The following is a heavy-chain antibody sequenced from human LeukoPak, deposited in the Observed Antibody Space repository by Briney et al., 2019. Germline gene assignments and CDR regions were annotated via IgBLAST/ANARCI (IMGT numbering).Heavy chain of an antibody. D-gene: IGHD3-10*01. V-gene: IGHV1-69*13. CDR2: IIPIFGTA. CDR3: ARYHYYGSGSYYNFDY. J-gene: IGHJ4*02. Sequence: SVKVSCKASGYTFTDYYINWVRQAPGQGLEWMGGIIPIFGTANYAQKFQGRVTITADESTSTAYMELSSLRSEDTAVYYCARYHYYGSGSYYNFDYWGQGTLVTVSS. CDR1: GYTFTDYY.